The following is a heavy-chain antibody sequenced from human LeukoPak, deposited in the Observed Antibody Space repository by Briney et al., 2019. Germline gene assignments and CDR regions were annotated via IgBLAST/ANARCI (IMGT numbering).Heavy chain of an antibody. CDR3: ARGGWELLLGYFDY. CDR2: IYTSGST. V-gene: IGHV4-4*07. D-gene: IGHD1-26*01. CDR1: GGSISSYY. Sequence: SETLSLTCTVSGGSISSYYWSWIRQPAGKGLEWIGRIYTSGSTNYNPSLKCRVTMSVDTSKNQFPLKLSSVTAADTAVYYCARGGWELLLGYFDYWGQGTLVTVSS. J-gene: IGHJ4*02.